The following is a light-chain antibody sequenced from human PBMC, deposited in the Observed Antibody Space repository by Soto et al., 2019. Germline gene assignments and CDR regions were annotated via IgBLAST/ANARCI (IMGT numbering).Light chain of an antibody. Sequence: DIQVTQSPPTLSASVGDRVTITCRASQTISTWMAWYQQKPGKAPKLLVYDASTLQSGVASRFSGSGSGTEFTLIISGLQPDDSATYYCQQYTNTNTPWMFGQGTKV. CDR3: QQYTNTNTPWM. CDR1: QTISTW. J-gene: IGKJ1*01. V-gene: IGKV1-5*01. CDR2: DAS.